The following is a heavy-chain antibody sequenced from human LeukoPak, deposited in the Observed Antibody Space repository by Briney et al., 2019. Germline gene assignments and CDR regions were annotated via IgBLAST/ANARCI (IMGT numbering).Heavy chain of an antibody. Sequence: GGSLRLSCAASGFTFSNYSMNWVRQAPGKGLEWVSSISSSSSYIYYADSVKGRFTISRDNAKNSLYPQMNSLRAEDTAVYYCARAEYSSGWYYFDYWGQGTLVTVSS. CDR2: ISSSSSYI. J-gene: IGHJ4*02. CDR3: ARAEYSSGWYYFDY. V-gene: IGHV3-21*01. CDR1: GFTFSNYS. D-gene: IGHD6-19*01.